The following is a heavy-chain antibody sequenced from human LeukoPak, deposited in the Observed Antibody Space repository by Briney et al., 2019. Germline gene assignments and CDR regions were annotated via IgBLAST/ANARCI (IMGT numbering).Heavy chain of an antibody. J-gene: IGHJ4*02. CDR2: INWNGGSA. CDR1: GFTFDDYD. Sequence: GGSLRLSCAASGFTFDDYDMSWVRQAPGKGLEWVSNINWNGGSATYADSVKGRFTISRDNAKNSLYLQMNSLRAEDTAVYYCAKDSAKKYDDYWGQGTLVTVSS. V-gene: IGHV3-20*04. D-gene: IGHD2/OR15-2a*01. CDR3: AKDSAKKYDDY.